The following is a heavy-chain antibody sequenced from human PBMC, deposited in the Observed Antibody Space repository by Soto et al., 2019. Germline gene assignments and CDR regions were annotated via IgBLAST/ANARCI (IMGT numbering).Heavy chain of an antibody. CDR2: INHSGST. J-gene: IGHJ5*02. V-gene: IGHV4-34*01. CDR1: GGYFSGYY. D-gene: IGHD6-13*01. CDR3: TGHPALRAAVEGFDP. Sequence: PSETLSLTYAVYGGYFSGYYWSWIRQPPGKGLEWIGEINHSGSTNYNPSLKSRVTISVDTSKNQFSLKLSSVTAADTAVYFCTGHPALRAAVEGFDPWGQGTLVTVS.